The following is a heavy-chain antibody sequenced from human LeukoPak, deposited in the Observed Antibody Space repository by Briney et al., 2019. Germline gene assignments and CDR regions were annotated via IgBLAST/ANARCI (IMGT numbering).Heavy chain of an antibody. V-gene: IGHV1-69*13. CDR2: IIPLFGTA. Sequence: SVKVSCKASGGTFSSYAISWARQAPGQGLEWMGGIIPLFGTANYAQKFLGRVIITADESTSTTYMYLSSLKSEDTAVYYCAREWAGYGSGSYYFYWGQGTLVTVSS. J-gene: IGHJ4*02. CDR3: AREWAGYGSGSYYFY. D-gene: IGHD3-10*01. CDR1: GGTFSSYA.